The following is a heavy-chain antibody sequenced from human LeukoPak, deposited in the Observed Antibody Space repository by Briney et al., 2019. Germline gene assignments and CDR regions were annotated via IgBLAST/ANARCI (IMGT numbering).Heavy chain of an antibody. CDR3: AKDPNGDYIGTFEI. D-gene: IGHD4-17*01. Sequence: SGGSLRLSCATSKFNFIKYSLTSVRETPGKGVEWVSSISGSVSDTQYAASVQGRFTISRDNSKNTLYLKMNSLRAEDTAIYYCAKDPNGDYIGTFEIWGHGTRVTVSS. CDR1: KFNFIKYS. CDR2: ISGSVSDT. J-gene: IGHJ3*02. V-gene: IGHV3-23*01.